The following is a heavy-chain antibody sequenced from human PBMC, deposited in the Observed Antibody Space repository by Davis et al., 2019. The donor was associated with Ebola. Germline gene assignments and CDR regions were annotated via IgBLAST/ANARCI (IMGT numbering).Heavy chain of an antibody. V-gene: IGHV3-30*03. CDR3: TRSNGTTGGCFFDY. CDR1: GFTFKTYG. D-gene: IGHD1-7*01. J-gene: IGHJ4*02. CDR2: ISHDGSKR. Sequence: GESLKISCAASGFTFKTYGMNWVRQAPGKRLEWVAVISHDGSKRYYTDSVRGRFTISRDSSKNTLSLQMDGLRPEDTAVYFCTRSNGTTGGCFFDYWGQGILVAVSS.